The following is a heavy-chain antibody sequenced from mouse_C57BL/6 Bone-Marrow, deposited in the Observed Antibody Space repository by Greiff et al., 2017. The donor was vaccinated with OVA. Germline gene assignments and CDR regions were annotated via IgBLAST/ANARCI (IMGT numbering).Heavy chain of an antibody. CDR3: ARDGTSYGSDV. CDR1: GYSITSGYY. Sequence: DVKLQESGPGLVKPSQSLSLTCSVTGYSITSGYYWNWIRQFPGNKLEWMGYISYDGSNNYNPYLKNRISITRDTSKNQFFLKLNSMTTEDTATYYCARDGTSYGSDVWGTGTTVTVSS. D-gene: IGHD1-1*01. V-gene: IGHV3-6*01. J-gene: IGHJ1*03. CDR2: ISYDGSN.